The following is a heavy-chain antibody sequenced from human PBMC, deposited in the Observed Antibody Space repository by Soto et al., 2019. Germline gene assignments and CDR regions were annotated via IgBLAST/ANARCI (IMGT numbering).Heavy chain of an antibody. J-gene: IGHJ6*02. Sequence: SETLSLTCAVSGDSISSGGYAWTWIRQSPGKGLEWIGYIYLTGVTYYNPSLKSRVTISVDKSKSQFSLRLIAGIKGGGYYGMDVWGQGTTVTVSS. CDR3: V. CDR1: GDSISSGGYA. CDR2: IYLTGVT. D-gene: IGHD2-21*01. V-gene: IGHV4-30-2*06.